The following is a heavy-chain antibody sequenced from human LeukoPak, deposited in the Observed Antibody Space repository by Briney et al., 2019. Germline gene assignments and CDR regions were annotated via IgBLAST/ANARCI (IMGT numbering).Heavy chain of an antibody. CDR2: ISWNSGSI. CDR1: GFTFDDYA. V-gene: IGHV3-9*01. J-gene: IGHJ6*02. CDR3: AKDMSYYYDSSGYYFGLYYYYGMDV. Sequence: SLRLSCAASGFTFDDYAMHWVRQAPGKGLEWVSGISWNSGSIGYADSVRGRFTISRDNAKNSLYLQMNSLRAEDTALYYCAKDMSYYYDSSGYYFGLYYYYGMDVWGQGTTVTVSS. D-gene: IGHD3-22*01.